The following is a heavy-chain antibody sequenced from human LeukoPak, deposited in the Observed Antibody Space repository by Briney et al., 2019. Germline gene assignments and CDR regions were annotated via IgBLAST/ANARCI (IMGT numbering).Heavy chain of an antibody. CDR1: GFTLSSYE. D-gene: IGHD3-10*01. Sequence: GGSLRLSCAASGFTLSSYEMNWVRQAPGKGLEWVSYISSSGSTIYYADSVKGRFTISRDNAKNSLYLQMNSLRAEDTAVYYCARVGWFGTFDYWGQGTLVTVSS. J-gene: IGHJ4*02. V-gene: IGHV3-48*03. CDR3: ARVGWFGTFDY. CDR2: ISSSGSTI.